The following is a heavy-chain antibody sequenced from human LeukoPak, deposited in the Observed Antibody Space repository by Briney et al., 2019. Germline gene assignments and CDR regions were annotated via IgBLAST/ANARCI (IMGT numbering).Heavy chain of an antibody. Sequence: GGSLRLSCAASGFTFSSYAMSWVRLALGKGLEWVSTISGSGAGTSYADSVQGRFTISRDNSKNTLYLQMNSLRAEDTAVYYCAKDSGPYTSGYYGHWGQGTLVTVSS. D-gene: IGHD3-22*01. CDR1: GFTFSSYA. CDR3: AKDSGPYTSGYYGH. V-gene: IGHV3-23*01. J-gene: IGHJ4*02. CDR2: ISGSGAGT.